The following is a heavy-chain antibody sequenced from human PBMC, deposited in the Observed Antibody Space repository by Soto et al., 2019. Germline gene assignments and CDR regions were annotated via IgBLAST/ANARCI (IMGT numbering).Heavy chain of an antibody. D-gene: IGHD2-15*01. Sequence: SETLSLTCTVSGGSISSYYWSWIRQPPGKGLEWIGYIYYSGSTNYNPSLKSRVTISVDTSKNQFSLKLSSVTAADTAVYYCGRAAVIDIVVVVAERAFDYWGQGTLVTVSS. CDR3: GRAAVIDIVVVVAERAFDY. J-gene: IGHJ4*02. V-gene: IGHV4-59*01. CDR1: GGSISSYY. CDR2: IYYSGST.